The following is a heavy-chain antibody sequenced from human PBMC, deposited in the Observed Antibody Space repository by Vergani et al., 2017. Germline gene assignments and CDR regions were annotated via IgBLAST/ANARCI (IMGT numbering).Heavy chain of an antibody. CDR1: GFTVSSNY. J-gene: IGHJ4*02. Sequence: VQLVESGGGVVQPGRSLRLSCAASGFTVSSNYMSWVRQAPGKGLEWVSVIYSGGSTYYADSVKGRFTISRDNSKNTLYLQMNSLRAEDTAVYYCAKDIEMAVAGNFDYWGQGTLVTVSS. CDR2: IYSGGST. D-gene: IGHD6-19*01. V-gene: IGHV3-66*02. CDR3: AKDIEMAVAGNFDY.